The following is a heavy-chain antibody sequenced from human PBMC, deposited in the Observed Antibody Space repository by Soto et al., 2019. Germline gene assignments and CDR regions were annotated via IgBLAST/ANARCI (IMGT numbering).Heavy chain of an antibody. Sequence: SETLSLTCIVSGGSISSYYWSWIRQPPGKGLEWIGYIYYSGSTNYNPSLKSRVTISVDTSKNQFSLKLSSVTAADTAVYYCARAVLPATAPFDYWGQGTLVTVSS. J-gene: IGHJ4*02. CDR1: GGSISSYY. CDR3: ARAVLPATAPFDY. CDR2: IYYSGST. V-gene: IGHV4-59*01. D-gene: IGHD2-2*01.